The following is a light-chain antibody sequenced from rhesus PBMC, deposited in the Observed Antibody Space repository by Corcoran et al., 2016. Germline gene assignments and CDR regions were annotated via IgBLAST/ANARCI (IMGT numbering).Light chain of an antibody. J-gene: IGKJ4*01. V-gene: IGKV1-74*01. Sequence: DIQMTQSPSSLSASVGDRVTITCRASENVNNYLTWYQQKPGKAPKLLSYKASTLQSGVPSRCSGSGSGTDYTVTMSSLQPEDVATYYCQHGYGTPLTFGGGTKVELK. CDR2: KAS. CDR3: QHGYGTPLT. CDR1: ENVNNY.